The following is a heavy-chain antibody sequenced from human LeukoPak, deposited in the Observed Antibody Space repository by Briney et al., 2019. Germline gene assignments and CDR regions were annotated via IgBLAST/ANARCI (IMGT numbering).Heavy chain of an antibody. CDR3: ADVHYDSRGDAFDV. CDR1: GFTFSDHG. CDR2: ISGSGGTT. D-gene: IGHD3-22*01. J-gene: IGHJ3*01. V-gene: IGHV3-23*01. Sequence: PGGTLRLSCAASGFTFSDHGMAWVRQAPGKGPEWVSTISGSGGTTYYTDSVKGRFTISRDNSKNTLHLQLNSLRVEDTAIYYCADVHYDSRGDAFDVWGQGTMVTVSS.